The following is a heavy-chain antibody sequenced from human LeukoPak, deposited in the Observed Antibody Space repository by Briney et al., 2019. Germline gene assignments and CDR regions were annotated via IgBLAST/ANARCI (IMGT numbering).Heavy chain of an antibody. CDR2: IGTAGDT. V-gene: IGHV3-13*01. J-gene: IGHJ3*02. Sequence: PGGSLRLSCAASGFTFSSYDMHWVRQATGKGLEWVSAIGTAGDTYYPGSVKGRFTISRENAKNSLYLQMNSLRAGDTAVYYCARGYCSGGSCPEAFDIWGQGTMVTVSS. D-gene: IGHD2-15*01. CDR3: ARGYCSGGSCPEAFDI. CDR1: GFTFSSYD.